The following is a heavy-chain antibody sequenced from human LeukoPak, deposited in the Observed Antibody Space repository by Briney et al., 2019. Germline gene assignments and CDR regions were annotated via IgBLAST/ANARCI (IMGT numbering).Heavy chain of an antibody. CDR1: GYGFTSYA. J-gene: IGHJ6*04. V-gene: IGHV1-3*01. D-gene: IGHD2-2*01. CDR3: ARVGKYQLPRPSYYYYGMDV. CDR2: TNAGNGNT. Sequence: ASGKLCCKGSGYGFTSYAMNLVRQAPGQRLGWKGWTNAGNGNTKYSQKFHGRVTITRDTYASTAYMELSSLRSEDTAVYYCARVGKYQLPRPSYYYYGMDVWGKGTTVTVSS.